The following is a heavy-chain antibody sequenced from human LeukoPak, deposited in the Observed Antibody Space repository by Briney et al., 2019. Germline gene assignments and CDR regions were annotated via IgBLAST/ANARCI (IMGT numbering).Heavy chain of an antibody. CDR1: GFTFSNYG. D-gene: IGHD6-13*01. V-gene: IGHV3-30*03. CDR3: ARGARYSSSWYPGYYYYMDV. J-gene: IGHJ6*03. Sequence: GGSLRLSCAASGFTFSNYGMHWVRQAPGKGLEWVTLISYDGSNKYYADSVKGRFTISRDNAKNTLYLQMNSLRAEDTAVYYCARGARYSSSWYPGYYYYMDVWGKGTTVTVSS. CDR2: ISYDGSNK.